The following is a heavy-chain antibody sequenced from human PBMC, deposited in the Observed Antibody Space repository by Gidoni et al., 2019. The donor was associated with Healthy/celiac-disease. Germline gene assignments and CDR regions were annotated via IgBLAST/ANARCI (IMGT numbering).Heavy chain of an antibody. J-gene: IGHJ4*02. CDR1: GFTFSNAW. V-gene: IGHV3-15*01. CDR2: IKSKTDGGTT. Sequence: EVQLVESGGGLVKPGVSLRLSCAASGFTFSNAWIGWVRQAPGKGLGWVGRIKSKTDGGTTDYAAPVKGRFTISRDDSKNTLYLQMNSLKTEDTAVYYCTTEICSGGSCYQYYFDYWGQGTLVTVSS. CDR3: TTEICSGGSCYQYYFDY. D-gene: IGHD2-15*01.